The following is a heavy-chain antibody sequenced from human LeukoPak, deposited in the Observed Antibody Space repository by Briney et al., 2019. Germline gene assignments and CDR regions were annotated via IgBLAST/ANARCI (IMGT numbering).Heavy chain of an antibody. CDR3: ASLTAWSDALDV. Sequence: SETLSLTCAVSGGSISTYYWSWIRQPPGKGLEWIGYIHYSGRTSYNPSLKSRVTISMDTSKNQFSLKLSSVTAADTAVYYCASLTAWSDALDVWGQGTMVTVSS. V-gene: IGHV4-59*01. D-gene: IGHD2-21*02. CDR2: IHYSGRT. J-gene: IGHJ3*01. CDR1: GGSISTYY.